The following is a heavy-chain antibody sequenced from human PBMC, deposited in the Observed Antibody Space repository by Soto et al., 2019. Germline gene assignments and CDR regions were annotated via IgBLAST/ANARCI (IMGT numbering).Heavy chain of an antibody. Sequence: SETLSLTCTVSGYSVSSSSYFWGWIRQPPGKGLEWIGTIYYNGSTYYNPSLKSRVTLSVDTSKNQFSLKLTSVTASDTALYYCARQRVIPGTPTNWFDPWGQGTLVTVSS. D-gene: IGHD2-15*01. V-gene: IGHV4-39*01. J-gene: IGHJ5*02. CDR1: GYSVSSSSYF. CDR3: ARQRVIPGTPTNWFDP. CDR2: IYYNGST.